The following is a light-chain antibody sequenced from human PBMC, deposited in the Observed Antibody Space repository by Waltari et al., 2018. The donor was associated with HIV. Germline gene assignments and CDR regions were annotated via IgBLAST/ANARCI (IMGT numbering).Light chain of an antibody. CDR1: SRDVGSYNL. CDR2: EGT. J-gene: IGLJ2*01. V-gene: IGLV2-23*01. CDR3: CSYAGSSTLV. Sequence: QSALTQPASVSGSPGPSITISCPGTSRDVGSYNLVSWYQQHPGKAPKLMIYEGTKRPSGVSNRFSGSKSGNTASLTISGLQAEDEADYFCCSYAGSSTLVFGGGTKLTVL.